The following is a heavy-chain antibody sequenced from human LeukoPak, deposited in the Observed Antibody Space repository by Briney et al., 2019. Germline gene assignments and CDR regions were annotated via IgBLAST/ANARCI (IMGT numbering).Heavy chain of an antibody. CDR2: IYYSGST. D-gene: IGHD6-6*01. Sequence: SETLSLTCTVSGGSISSGGYYWSWIRQHPGKGLERIGYIYYSGSTYYNPSLKSRVTISVDTSKNQFSLKLSSVTAADTAVYYCARFHRIAARVDYWGQGTLVTVSS. V-gene: IGHV4-31*03. CDR1: GGSISSGGYY. J-gene: IGHJ4*02. CDR3: ARFHRIAARVDY.